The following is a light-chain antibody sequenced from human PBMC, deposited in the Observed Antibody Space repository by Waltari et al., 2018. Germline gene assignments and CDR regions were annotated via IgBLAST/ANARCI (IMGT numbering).Light chain of an antibody. Sequence: EIVFTQSPATLPLSPGERAPLTCWASQSVRSYLAWYQHQPDQAPRLLIYDSSNRATAIPARFMGSGSGTDFTLTISSLEPEDFAVYFCQQRSTWPRALNYGGGTKVEIK. CDR1: QSVRSY. V-gene: IGKV3-11*01. J-gene: IGKJ4*01. CDR3: QQRSTWPRALN. CDR2: DSS.